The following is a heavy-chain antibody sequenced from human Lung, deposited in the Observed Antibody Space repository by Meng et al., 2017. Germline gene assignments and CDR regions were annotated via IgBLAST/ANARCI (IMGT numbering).Heavy chain of an antibody. CDR1: VFTFSSYW. J-gene: IGHJ4*02. V-gene: IGHV3-74*01. CDR3: ARDSGSYFDY. CDR2: INNDGSST. D-gene: IGHD1-26*01. Sequence: EVQLVESGGGLVQPVGSLRLSCAAFVFTFSSYWLHWGRQGPGKGRVVESSINNDGSSTSDAESVKGRINNSRDNAKNTLYLQMNSLRAEDTAVYYCARDSGSYFDYWGQGILVTVSS.